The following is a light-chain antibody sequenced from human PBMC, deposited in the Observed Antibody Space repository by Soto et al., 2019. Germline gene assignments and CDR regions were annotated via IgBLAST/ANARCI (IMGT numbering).Light chain of an antibody. J-gene: IGKJ2*01. V-gene: IGKV1-39*01. CDR3: QQYGSSPYT. CDR1: QSISSY. CDR2: AAS. Sequence: DIQMTQSPSSLSASAGDRVTITCRASQSISSYLNWYQQKPGKAPKLLIYAASSLQSGVPSRFSGSGSGTDFTLTISRLDPEDFAVYYCQQYGSSPYTFGQGTKLEIK.